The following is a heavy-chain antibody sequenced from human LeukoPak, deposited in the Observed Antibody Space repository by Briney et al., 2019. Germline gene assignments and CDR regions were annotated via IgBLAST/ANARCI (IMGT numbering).Heavy chain of an antibody. CDR1: GYTFTSYC. CDR2: ISAYNGNT. Sequence: ASVKVSCKASGYTFTSYCISWVRQAPGQGLEWMGWISAYNGNTNYAQKLQGRVTMTTDTSTSTAYMELRGLRSDDTAVYYCARDLPLIVVVPAATKRNWFDPWGQGTLVTVSS. D-gene: IGHD2-2*01. J-gene: IGHJ5*02. CDR3: ARDLPLIVVVPAATKRNWFDP. V-gene: IGHV1-18*04.